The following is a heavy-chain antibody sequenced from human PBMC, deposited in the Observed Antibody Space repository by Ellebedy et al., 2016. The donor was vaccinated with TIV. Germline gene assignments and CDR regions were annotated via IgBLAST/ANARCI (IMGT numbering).Heavy chain of an antibody. CDR2: INTSGTT. Sequence: MPSETLSLTCTVSGDSISKYYWVWLRQSAGKGLEWIGRINTSGTTNYNPSLGGRVTMSLDTSKTQFSLELTSVTAADTAVYFCARDFTSYGSGWFDPWGQGIRVTVSS. D-gene: IGHD1-14*01. J-gene: IGHJ5*02. V-gene: IGHV4-4*07. CDR3: ARDFTSYGSGWFDP. CDR1: GDSISKYY.